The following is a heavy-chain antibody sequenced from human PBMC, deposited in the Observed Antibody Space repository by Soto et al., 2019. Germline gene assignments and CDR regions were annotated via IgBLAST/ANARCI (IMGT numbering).Heavy chain of an antibody. CDR3: ARDRGVVTYAFDI. CDR1: GFTFSSYS. D-gene: IGHD2-21*02. CDR2: ISSSSSYI. J-gene: IGHJ3*02. V-gene: IGHV3-21*01. Sequence: GGSLLSCAASGFTFSSYSMNWVRQAPGKGLEWVSSISSSSSYIYYADSVKGRFTISRDNAKNSLYLQMNSLRAEDTAVYYCARDRGVVTYAFDIWGQGTMVTVSS.